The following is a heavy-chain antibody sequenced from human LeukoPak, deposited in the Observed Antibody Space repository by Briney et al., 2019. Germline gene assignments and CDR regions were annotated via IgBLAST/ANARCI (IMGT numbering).Heavy chain of an antibody. Sequence: GGSLRLSCAASGFTFSSYWMHWVRQAPGKGLVWVSRINTDGSSTSYADSVKGRFTISRDNAKNTLYLQMNSLRAEDTAVYYCATVTIFGVVPKDIWGQGTTVTVSS. D-gene: IGHD3-3*01. V-gene: IGHV3-74*01. J-gene: IGHJ6*02. CDR1: GFTFSSYW. CDR3: ATVTIFGVVPKDI. CDR2: INTDGSST.